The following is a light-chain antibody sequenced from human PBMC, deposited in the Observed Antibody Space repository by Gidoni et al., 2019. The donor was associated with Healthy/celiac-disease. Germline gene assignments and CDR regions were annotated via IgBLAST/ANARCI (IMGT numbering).Light chain of an antibody. CDR1: QSVSSSN. Sequence: VLPPSSGTLPLSPRERATLSCRASQSVSSSNLAWYQRKPGQAPRLLIYGASSRATGIPDRFRGSGSGTDFTLTISRLEPEEFAVYYCQQYGSSPFTFGPGTKVDIK. J-gene: IGKJ3*01. CDR2: GAS. V-gene: IGKV3-20*01. CDR3: QQYGSSPFT.